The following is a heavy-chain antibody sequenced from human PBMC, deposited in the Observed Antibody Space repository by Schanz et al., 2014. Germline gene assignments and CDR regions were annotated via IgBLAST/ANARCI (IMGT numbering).Heavy chain of an antibody. CDR1: GYSFISHA. J-gene: IGHJ4*02. D-gene: IGHD6-6*01. V-gene: IGHV1-3*01. CDR3: ARDQSPYTNSSDVRYFDY. Sequence: QVQLVQSGAEVKKPGASVKVSCKASGYSFISHAIHWVRQAPGQRLEWMGWINAYNGHTDYAQKLQGRVTLTTDTSTSTAYMELRNLRSDDTAVYYCARDQSPYTNSSDVRYFDYWGQGSLVTVSS. CDR2: INAYNGHT.